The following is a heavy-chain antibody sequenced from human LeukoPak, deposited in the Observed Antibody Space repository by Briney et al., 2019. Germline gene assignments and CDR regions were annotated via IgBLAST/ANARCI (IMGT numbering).Heavy chain of an antibody. CDR1: GGSFSGYY. CDR2: INHSGST. V-gene: IGHV4-34*01. J-gene: IGHJ5*02. CDR3: AREDSYYYDSSGYSGWFDP. Sequence: SETLSLTCAVYGGSFSGYYWSWIRQPPGKGLEWIGEINHSGSTNYNSSLKSRITISVDTSKNQFSLKLSSVTAADTAVYYCAREDSYYYDSSGYSGWFDPWGQGTLVTVSS. D-gene: IGHD3-22*01.